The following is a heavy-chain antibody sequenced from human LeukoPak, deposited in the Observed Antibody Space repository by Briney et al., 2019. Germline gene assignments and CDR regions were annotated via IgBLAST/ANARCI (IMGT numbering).Heavy chain of an antibody. V-gene: IGHV3-7*01. D-gene: IGHD6-13*01. CDR1: GFTFRNRW. J-gene: IGHJ4*02. Sequence: PGGSLRLFCAASGFTFRNRWATWVRQAPGKDLEWVASTGQYGQDDDYVDSVRGWFTISRDFAKISLFLQMNSLRVEDTAVYYCAAGGAPGRFDYWGRGAPVTVSS. CDR2: TGQYGQDD. CDR3: AAGGAPGRFDY.